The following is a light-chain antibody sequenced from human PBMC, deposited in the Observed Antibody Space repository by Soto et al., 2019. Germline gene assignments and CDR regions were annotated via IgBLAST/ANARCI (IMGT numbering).Light chain of an antibody. CDR2: GNS. Sequence: QSVLTQPPSVSGAPGQRVTISCTGSSSNIGAGYNVHWYQQLPGTAPKLLIYGNSNRPSGVPDRFSGSKSGTSASRAITGLQAEDEADYYCQSYDSRVRVVFGGGTKLTVL. V-gene: IGLV1-40*01. CDR3: QSYDSRVRVV. CDR1: SSNIGAGYN. J-gene: IGLJ2*01.